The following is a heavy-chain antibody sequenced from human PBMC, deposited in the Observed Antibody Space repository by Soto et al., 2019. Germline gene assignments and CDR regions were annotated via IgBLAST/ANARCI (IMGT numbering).Heavy chain of an antibody. J-gene: IGHJ4*02. CDR3: AREWSTSGDLDY. Sequence: QVQLVESGGGVVQPGRSLRLSCAASGFTFSSHSIQWVRQAPGKGLAWVAVISYDGSIKYYADSVKGRFTISRDNSKNTAYLQMTSLRAEYTAVFYCAREWSTSGDLDYWGQGTLVIVSS. D-gene: IGHD3-10*01. CDR1: GFTFSSHS. CDR2: ISYDGSIK. V-gene: IGHV3-30-3*01.